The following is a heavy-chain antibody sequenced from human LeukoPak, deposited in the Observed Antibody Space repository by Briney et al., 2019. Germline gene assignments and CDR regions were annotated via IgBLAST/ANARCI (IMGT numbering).Heavy chain of an antibody. V-gene: IGHV4-59*01. J-gene: IGHJ6*03. D-gene: IGHD4-23*01. CDR3: AREGYGGKREDYYYYYMDV. Sequence: SETLSLTCTVSGGSISSYYWSWLRQPPGKGLEWSGYIYYSGSTNYNPSLKSRVTISVDTSKNQFSLKLSSVTAADTAVYYCAREGYGGKREDYYYYYMDVWGKGTTVTISS. CDR2: IYYSGST. CDR1: GGSISSYY.